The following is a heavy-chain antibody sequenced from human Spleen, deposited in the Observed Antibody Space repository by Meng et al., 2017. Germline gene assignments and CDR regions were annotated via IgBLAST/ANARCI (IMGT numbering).Heavy chain of an antibody. D-gene: IGHD4-11*01. Sequence: QVLLQLCGAGLLTPSETLSLTCFVSGGSFSDYYWSWIRQPPGKGLEWIGEINHSGSTNYNPSLESRATISVDTSQNNLSLKLSSVTAADSAVYYCARGPTTMAHDFDYWGQGTLVTVSS. V-gene: IGHV4-34*01. CDR2: INHSGST. J-gene: IGHJ4*02. CDR1: GGSFSDYY. CDR3: ARGPTTMAHDFDY.